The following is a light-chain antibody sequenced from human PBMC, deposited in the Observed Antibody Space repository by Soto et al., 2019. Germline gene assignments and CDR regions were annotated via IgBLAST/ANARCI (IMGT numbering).Light chain of an antibody. V-gene: IGKV3-20*01. Sequence: EIVLTQSPGTLSLSPGERATLSCRASQSVSSSYLAWYQQKLGQAPRLLIYGASSRATGIPDRFSGSGSGTDFTLTISRLEPEDVAVYYCQQYGTSRATFGQGTKVDIK. CDR2: GAS. CDR3: QQYGTSRAT. J-gene: IGKJ1*01. CDR1: QSVSSSY.